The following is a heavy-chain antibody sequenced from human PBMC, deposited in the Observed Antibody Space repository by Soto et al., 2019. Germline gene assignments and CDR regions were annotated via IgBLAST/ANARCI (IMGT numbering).Heavy chain of an antibody. Sequence: VHLSESGGALVQPGGSLRLSCAASGFTFRVYAMSWFRQASGGGLEWVSAICGTGNTTYYADSVKGRFTIARDNSRDILYLEMTSLRVEDTAVYSCARIRRLLFVSWGQGILVSVSS. CDR2: ICGTGNTT. J-gene: IGHJ4*02. V-gene: IGHV3-23*01. D-gene: IGHD2-15*01. CDR1: GFTFRVYA. CDR3: ARIRRLLFVS.